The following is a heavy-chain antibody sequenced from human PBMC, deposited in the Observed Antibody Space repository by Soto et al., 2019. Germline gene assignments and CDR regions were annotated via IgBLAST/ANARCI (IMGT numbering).Heavy chain of an antibody. J-gene: IGHJ4*02. CDR3: ARTDYDSSGYFDY. D-gene: IGHD3-22*01. V-gene: IGHV4-59*01. CDR2: IYYSGST. Sequence: QVQLQESGPGLVKPSETLSLTCTVSGGSISSYYWSWIRQPPGKGLEWIGYIYYSGSTNYNPSLKSRFTISVDTSKNQFSLKLSSVTAADTAVYYCARTDYDSSGYFDYWGQGTLVTVSS. CDR1: GGSISSYY.